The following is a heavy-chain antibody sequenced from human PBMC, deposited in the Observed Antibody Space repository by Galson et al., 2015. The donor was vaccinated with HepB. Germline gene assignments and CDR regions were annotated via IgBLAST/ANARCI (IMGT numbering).Heavy chain of an antibody. Sequence: SLRLSCAASEFKFDDYAMHWVRQVPGKGLQWVSGISWDSRNIGYADSVKGRFTISRDNAKNSLYLQMNSLTTEGTALYYCTKTAIAMAPPYYMDVWGKGTTVTVSS. CDR2: ISWDSRNI. V-gene: IGHV3-9*01. D-gene: IGHD6-19*01. J-gene: IGHJ6*03. CDR1: EFKFDDYA. CDR3: TKTAIAMAPPYYMDV.